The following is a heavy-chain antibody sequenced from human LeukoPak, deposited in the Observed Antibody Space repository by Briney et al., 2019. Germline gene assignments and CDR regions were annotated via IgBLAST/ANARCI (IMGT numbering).Heavy chain of an antibody. CDR1: GFTFSSYS. V-gene: IGHV3-21*01. CDR2: TSSSSSYT. CDR3: ARDRYNTYGYDYYYYYGMDV. J-gene: IGHJ6*02. Sequence: GASLRLSCEASGFTFSSYSMNWVRQAPGKGLEWISSTSSSSSYTYYADSVKGRFTISRDNARNSLFLQMNSLRAEDTAVYYCARDRYNTYGYDYYYYYGMDVWGQGTTVTVSS. D-gene: IGHD5-18*01.